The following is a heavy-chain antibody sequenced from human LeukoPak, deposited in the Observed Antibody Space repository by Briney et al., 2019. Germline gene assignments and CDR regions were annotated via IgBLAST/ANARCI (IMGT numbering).Heavy chain of an antibody. CDR2: ISGDGGST. Sequence: TGGSLRLSCAASGFTFDDYAMPWVRQAPGKGLEWVSLISGDGGSTYYADSVKGRFTISRDNSKNTVYLQMNSLRVEDTAVYYCASEGDWGQGTLVTVSS. CDR1: GFTFDDYA. CDR3: ASEGD. V-gene: IGHV3-43*02. J-gene: IGHJ4*02. D-gene: IGHD3-16*01.